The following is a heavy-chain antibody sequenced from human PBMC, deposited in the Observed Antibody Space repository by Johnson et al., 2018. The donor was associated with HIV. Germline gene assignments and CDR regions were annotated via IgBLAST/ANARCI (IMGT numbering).Heavy chain of an antibody. J-gene: IGHJ3*02. CDR2: VKGETDGATI. CDR3: TVRISMILALTRRDQDI. D-gene: IGHD3-22*01. V-gene: IGHV3-15*01. Sequence: VLLVESWGGVVQPGRSLRLSCAASGFTFSSYAIHWVRQTPGKGVEWVGRVKGETDGATIDYAAPVKGRFTISRDDSKNTLYLQMNSLKTEDSAVYHCTVRISMILALTRRDQDIWGQGTMVTVSS. CDR1: GFTFSSYA.